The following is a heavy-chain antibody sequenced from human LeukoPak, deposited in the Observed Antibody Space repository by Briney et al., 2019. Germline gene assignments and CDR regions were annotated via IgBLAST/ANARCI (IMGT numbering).Heavy chain of an antibody. D-gene: IGHD2-15*01. J-gene: IGHJ4*02. CDR1: GYSFTTYD. Sequence: ASVKASCKASGYSFTTYDISWVRQAPGQGLEWMGWINTHTGSTKYAQNLQGRVTMTTDTSTSTAYMELRSLGSDDTAVYYCARGPGGCSGGSCYHDYWGQGNLVIVSS. CDR3: ARGPGGCSGGSCYHDY. V-gene: IGHV1-18*01. CDR2: INTHTGST.